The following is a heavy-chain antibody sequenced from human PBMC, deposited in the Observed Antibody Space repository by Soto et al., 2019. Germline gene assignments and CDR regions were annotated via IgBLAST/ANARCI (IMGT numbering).Heavy chain of an antibody. J-gene: IGHJ4*02. D-gene: IGHD3-22*01. Sequence: VASVKVSCKASGGTFNKYSFDWVRQAPGQGPEWMGGIIPLFATPSYAQKFQGRVTITADEVTNTVYMELRSLRSEDTGVYYCARECVHDRSGYYYAYWGQGTQVTVSS. CDR1: GGTFNKYS. V-gene: IGHV1-69*13. CDR2: IIPLFATP. CDR3: ARECVHDRSGYYYAY.